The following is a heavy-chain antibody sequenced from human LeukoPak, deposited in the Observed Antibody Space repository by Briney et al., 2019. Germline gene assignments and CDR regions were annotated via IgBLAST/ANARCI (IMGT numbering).Heavy chain of an antibody. V-gene: IGHV3-7*04. CDR2: IKQAGSEK. D-gene: IGHD6-13*01. CDR1: GFTFSTYW. Sequence: GGSLRLSCAASGFTFSTYWMTWVRQAPGKGQEWVANIKQAGSEKSYVDSVKGRFTISRDNAKNSLYLQMSSLRAEDTAVYYCARSGLAAAFDSWGQGTLVTVSS. J-gene: IGHJ4*02. CDR3: ARSGLAAAFDS.